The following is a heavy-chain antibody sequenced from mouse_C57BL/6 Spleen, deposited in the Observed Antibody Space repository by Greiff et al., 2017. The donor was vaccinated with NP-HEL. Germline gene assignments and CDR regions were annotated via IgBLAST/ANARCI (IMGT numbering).Heavy chain of an antibody. CDR1: GFTFSDYG. J-gene: IGHJ3*01. V-gene: IGHV5-17*01. CDR2: ISSGSSTI. D-gene: IGHD1-1*01. Sequence: EVQLVESGGGLVKPGGSLKLSCAASGFTFSDYGMHWVRQAPEKGLEWVAYISSGSSTIYYADTVKGRFTISRDNAKNTLFLQMTSLRSEDTAMYYCARSGSNYAWFAYWGQGTLVTVSA. CDR3: ARSGSNYAWFAY.